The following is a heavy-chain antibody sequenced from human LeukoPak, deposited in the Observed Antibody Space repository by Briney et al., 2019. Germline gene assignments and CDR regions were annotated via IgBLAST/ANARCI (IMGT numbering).Heavy chain of an antibody. Sequence: GSLRLSCAASGFTFRNAYMSWVRQAPGKGLEWIGLIKSKAGGETTEYIAPVRGRFTISRDDSKDTVYLQMNALRPEDTAVYYCATDYDASATYGDFDYWGQGTLVTVSS. J-gene: IGHJ4*02. V-gene: IGHV3-15*01. CDR2: IKSKAGGETT. CDR3: ATDYDASATYGDFDY. CDR1: GFTFRNAY. D-gene: IGHD2/OR15-2a*01.